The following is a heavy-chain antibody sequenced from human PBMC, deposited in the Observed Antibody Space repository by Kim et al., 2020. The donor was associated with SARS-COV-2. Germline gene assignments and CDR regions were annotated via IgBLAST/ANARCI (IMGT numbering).Heavy chain of an antibody. Sequence: KGRFTISRDNSKNTLYLQMNSLRAEDTAVYYCARVGELLWFGELFSWFDPWGQGTLVTVSS. J-gene: IGHJ5*02. D-gene: IGHD3-10*01. CDR3: ARVGELLWFGELFSWFDP. V-gene: IGHV3-30*01.